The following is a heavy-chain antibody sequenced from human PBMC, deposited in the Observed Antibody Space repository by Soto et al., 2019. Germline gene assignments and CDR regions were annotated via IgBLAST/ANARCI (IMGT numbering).Heavy chain of an antibody. CDR3: ARGRSDYDFWSGYSDH. CDR2: ISSGSSNM. CDR1: GFTFSSYT. D-gene: IGHD3-3*01. Sequence: GSLRLSCAASGFTFSSYTMNWVRQAPGKGLEWVSHISSGSSNMDYADSVKGRFTISRDNAKNSLYLQMNSLRDEDTAVYYCARGRSDYDFWSGYSDHWGQGTLVTVSS. J-gene: IGHJ4*02. V-gene: IGHV3-48*02.